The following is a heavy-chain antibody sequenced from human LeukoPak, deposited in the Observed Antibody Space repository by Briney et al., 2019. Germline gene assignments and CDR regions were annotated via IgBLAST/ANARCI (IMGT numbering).Heavy chain of an antibody. CDR2: VYSSGST. V-gene: IGHV4-59*08. CDR1: GCSIDPYY. CDR3: ARFAMSTRGSMLCHFDY. Sequence: KSWETLSLTCTVSGCSIDPYYWSWIRQPPGKGLEWIGYVYSSGSTNHNPSLDTRVNITVDTSKNQFSLTLSSVTAADTAVYYCARFAMSTRGSMLCHFDYWGQGTLVTVSS. D-gene: IGHD2-8*01. J-gene: IGHJ4*02.